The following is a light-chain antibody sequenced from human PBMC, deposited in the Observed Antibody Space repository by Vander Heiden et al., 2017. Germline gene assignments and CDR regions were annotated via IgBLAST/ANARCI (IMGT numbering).Light chain of an antibody. CDR3: KQGSTWST. CDR2: DAS. V-gene: IGKV3-11*01. CDR1: QNMNNY. Sequence: EIVLTQSPATLSLSPGERATLSCKPKQNMNNYVGCYRLKPGQPPRLHIYDASNSATGIPPRLSGSGSGTDFTLTTRRLAAEDFAVYYCKQGSTWSTFGGGTTVEIK. J-gene: IGKJ4*02.